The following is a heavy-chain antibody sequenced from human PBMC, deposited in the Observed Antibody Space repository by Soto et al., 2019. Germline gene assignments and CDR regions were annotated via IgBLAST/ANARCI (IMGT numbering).Heavy chain of an antibody. CDR1: GGSISGYY. Sequence: SETLSLTCTVSGGSISGYYWSWIRQPPGKGLEWIGYIYYNGSTNYNPSLKSRVTLSVDTSKNQFSLKLSSVTAADTAVYYCAGSSMTVLGSFDIWGQGTMVTVSS. CDR3: AGSSMTVLGSFDI. D-gene: IGHD2-2*01. J-gene: IGHJ3*02. V-gene: IGHV4-59*01. CDR2: IYYNGST.